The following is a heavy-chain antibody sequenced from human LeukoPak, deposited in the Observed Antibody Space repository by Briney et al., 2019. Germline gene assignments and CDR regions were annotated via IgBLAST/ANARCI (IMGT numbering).Heavy chain of an antibody. CDR1: GGTFSSYA. CDR3: ARGNTIFGVVIHFDY. V-gene: IGHV1-69*13. J-gene: IGHJ4*02. D-gene: IGHD3-3*01. Sequence: ASVKVSCKASGGTFSSYAISWVRQAPGQGLEWMGGIIPIFGTANYAQKFQGRVTITADESTSTAYMELSSPRSEDTAVYYCARGNTIFGVVIHFDYWGQGTLVTVSS. CDR2: IIPIFGTA.